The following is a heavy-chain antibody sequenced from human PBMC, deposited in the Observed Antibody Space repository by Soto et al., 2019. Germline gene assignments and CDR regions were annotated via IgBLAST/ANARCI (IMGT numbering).Heavy chain of an antibody. D-gene: IGHD3-3*01. CDR3: AKFIKEWSPHYMDV. V-gene: IGHV3-23*01. J-gene: IGHJ6*03. CDR2: ISGSGGST. Sequence: PGGSLRLSCAASGFTFSSYAMSWVRQAPGKGLEWVSAISGSGGSTYYADSVRGRFTISRDNSKNTLYLQMNSLRAEDTAVYYCAKFIKEWSPHYMDVWGKGTTVTVSS. CDR1: GFTFSSYA.